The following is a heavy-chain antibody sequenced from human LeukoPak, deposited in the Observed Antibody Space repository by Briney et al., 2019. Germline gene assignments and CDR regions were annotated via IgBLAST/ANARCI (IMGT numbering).Heavy chain of an antibody. J-gene: IGHJ4*02. CDR2: IKSDGSST. CDR1: GFTFSSYW. V-gene: IGHV3-74*01. CDR3: TREHSGSLTIDY. D-gene: IGHD1-26*01. Sequence: GGSLRLSCAASGFTFSSYWMDWVRQAPGKGLVWVSRIKSDGSSTNYADSVKGRFTIARENAKNTLYLQMNSLRPEDTAVYYCTREHSGSLTIDYWGQGTLVTVS.